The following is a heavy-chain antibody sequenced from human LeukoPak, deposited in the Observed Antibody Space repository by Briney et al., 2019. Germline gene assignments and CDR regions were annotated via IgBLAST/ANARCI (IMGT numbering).Heavy chain of an antibody. Sequence: PGGSLRLSCAASGFTVSSNYMSWVRQAPGKGLEWVSVIYSGGSTYYADSVKGRFTISRDNSKNTLYLQMNSLRAEDTAVHYCARSGYYGSGSYYSRNWFDPWGQGTLVTVSS. V-gene: IGHV3-53*01. D-gene: IGHD3-10*01. J-gene: IGHJ5*02. CDR1: GFTVSSNY. CDR3: ARSGYYGSGSYYSRNWFDP. CDR2: IYSGGST.